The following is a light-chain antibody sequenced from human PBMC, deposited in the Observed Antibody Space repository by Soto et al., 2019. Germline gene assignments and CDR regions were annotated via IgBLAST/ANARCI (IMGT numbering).Light chain of an antibody. V-gene: IGLV2-14*03. CDR3: SSYTSSTTLL. J-gene: IGLJ2*01. CDR2: GVT. CDR1: NSDVGGYDF. Sequence: QSALSQPASVSGSPGQSITISCTGSNSDVGGYDFVSWYQQHPGKAPKLMIYGVTNRPSGVSNRFSGSKSGYTASLTISGLQAEDEADYYCSSYTSSTTLLFGGGTKLTVL.